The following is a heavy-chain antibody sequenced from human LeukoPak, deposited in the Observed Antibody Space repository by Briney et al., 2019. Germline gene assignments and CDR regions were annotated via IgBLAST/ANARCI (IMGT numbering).Heavy chain of an antibody. CDR1: GDSVSSNSAA. J-gene: IGHJ4*02. Sequence: SQTLSLTCAIYGDSVSSNSAAWNWLRQSPSRGLEWLGRTYYRSKWYNDYAVSVKSRITINPDTSKNQFSLQLNSVTPEDTAVYYCARGGQDYSNGLSCDYWGQGTLVTVSS. CDR2: TYYRSKWYN. V-gene: IGHV6-1*01. D-gene: IGHD4-11*01. CDR3: ARGGQDYSNGLSCDY.